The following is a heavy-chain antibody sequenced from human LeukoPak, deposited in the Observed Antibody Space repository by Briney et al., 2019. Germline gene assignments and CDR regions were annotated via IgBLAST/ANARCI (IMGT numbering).Heavy chain of an antibody. Sequence: SETLSPTCTVSGGSISSYYWSWIRQPPGKGLEWIGYIYYSGSTNYNPSLKSRVTISVDTSKNQFSLKLSSVTAADTAVYYCARGDSSSWYYFDYWGQGTLVTVSS. CDR3: ARGDSSSWYYFDY. V-gene: IGHV4-59*01. D-gene: IGHD6-13*01. CDR1: GGSISSYY. J-gene: IGHJ4*02. CDR2: IYYSGST.